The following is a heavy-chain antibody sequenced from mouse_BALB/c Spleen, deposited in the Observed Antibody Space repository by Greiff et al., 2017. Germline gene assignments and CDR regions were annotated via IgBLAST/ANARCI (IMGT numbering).Heavy chain of an antibody. D-gene: IGHD1-1*01. Sequence: DVKLVESGGGLVQPGGSLKLSCAASGFDFSRYWMSWVRQAPGKGLEWIGEINPDSSTINYTPSLKDKFIISRDNAKNTLYLQMSKVRSEDTALYYCARPEDYYGSSYVWFAYWGQGTLVTVSA. CDR1: GFDFSRYW. CDR3: ARPEDYYGSSYVWFAY. CDR2: INPDSSTI. J-gene: IGHJ3*01. V-gene: IGHV4-1*02.